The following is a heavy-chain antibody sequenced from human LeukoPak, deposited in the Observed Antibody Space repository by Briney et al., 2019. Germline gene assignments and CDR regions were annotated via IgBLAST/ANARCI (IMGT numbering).Heavy chain of an antibody. Sequence: GGSLRLSCAASGFTFSDYIMNWVRQAPGKGLERVASISRNSTYIHYADSVKGRFTISRDNARNSLFLQMNSLRAEDTAIYYCARDEGYHFDSWGQGTQVTVSS. CDR1: GFTFSDYI. J-gene: IGHJ4*02. CDR3: ARDEGYHFDS. D-gene: IGHD5-12*01. CDR2: ISRNSTYI. V-gene: IGHV3-21*01.